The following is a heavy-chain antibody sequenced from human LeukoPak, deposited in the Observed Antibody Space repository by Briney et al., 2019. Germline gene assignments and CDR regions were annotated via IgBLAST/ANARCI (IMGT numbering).Heavy chain of an antibody. Sequence: SETLSLTCTVYGDSISSGSYYWSWIRQPAGKGLEWIGRLYSSGTTNYNPSLKSRVSMSVDTSKNQFSLMLSSVTAADTAVYYCARVKWELLAGPFEYWGQGTLVTVSS. D-gene: IGHD1-26*01. CDR2: LYSSGTT. CDR3: ARVKWELLAGPFEY. V-gene: IGHV4-61*02. J-gene: IGHJ4*02. CDR1: GDSISSGSYY.